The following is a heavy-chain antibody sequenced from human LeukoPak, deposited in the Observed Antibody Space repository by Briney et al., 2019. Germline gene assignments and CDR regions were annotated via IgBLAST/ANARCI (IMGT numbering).Heavy chain of an antibody. J-gene: IGHJ4*02. CDR3: ARGTPSGYSYGPRDFDY. CDR2: INHSGST. D-gene: IGHD5-18*01. V-gene: IGHV4-34*01. CDR1: GGSFSGYY. Sequence: SETLSLTCAVYGGSFSGYYWSWIRQPPGKGLEWIGEINHSGSTNYNPSLKSRVTISVDTSKHQFSLKLSSVTAADTAVYYCARGTPSGYSYGPRDFDYWGQGTLVTVSS.